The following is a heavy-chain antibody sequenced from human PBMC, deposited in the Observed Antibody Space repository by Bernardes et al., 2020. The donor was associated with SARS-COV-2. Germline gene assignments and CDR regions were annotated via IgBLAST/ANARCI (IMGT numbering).Heavy chain of an antibody. D-gene: IGHD3-10*01. Sequence: GGSLRLSCAASGFTFSSYAMSWVRQAPGKGLEWVSAISDSGANTFYTDSVKGRFTISRDNSKNTLYLQMNTLRGEDTAVYYCAKSGGSAYGSGSYYTRAFDIWGQGTLVTVSS. V-gene: IGHV3-23*01. CDR3: AKSGGSAYGSGSYYTRAFDI. CDR1: GFTFSSYA. J-gene: IGHJ3*02. CDR2: ISDSGANT.